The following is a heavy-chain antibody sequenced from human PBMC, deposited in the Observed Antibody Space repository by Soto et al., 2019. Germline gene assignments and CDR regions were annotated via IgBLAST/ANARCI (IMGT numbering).Heavy chain of an antibody. D-gene: IGHD2-15*01. J-gene: IGHJ4*02. CDR3: AIPAGGLDY. CDR1: GYTFTNYD. Sequence: QVQLVQSGAEVKKPGASVKVSCKTSGYTFTNYDINWVRQATGQGLEWMGWTNPKSGYTGSAQKFQGRVTMTRDSSIRTAYIELHSLTAEDTAVYYCAIPAGGLDYWGQGTLITVSS. CDR2: TNPKSGYT. V-gene: IGHV1-8*01.